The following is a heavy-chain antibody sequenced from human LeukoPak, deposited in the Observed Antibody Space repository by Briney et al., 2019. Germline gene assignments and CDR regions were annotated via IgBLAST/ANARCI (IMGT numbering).Heavy chain of an antibody. CDR1: GGSISSGGYY. CDR2: IYYSGST. D-gene: IGHD3-3*01. Sequence: SQTLSLTCTVSGGSISSGGYYWSWIRQHPGKGLEWIGYIYYSGSTNYNPSLKSRVTMSVDTSKNQFSLKLSSVTAADTAVYYCARDLRLARYYDFWSGYPPLYGMDVWGQGTTVTVSS. CDR3: ARDLRLARYYDFWSGYPPLYGMDV. V-gene: IGHV4-31*03. J-gene: IGHJ6*02.